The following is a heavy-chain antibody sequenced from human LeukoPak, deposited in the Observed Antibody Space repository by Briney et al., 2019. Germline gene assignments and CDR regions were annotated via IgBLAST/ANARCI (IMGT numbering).Heavy chain of an antibody. Sequence: ASVTVSCKASGYTFTSYGISWVRQAPGPGLEWMGWISAYNGNTNYAQKLQGRVTMTTDTSTSTAYMELRSLRSDDTAVYYCAKSHYYGSGRGAFDIWGQGTMVTVSS. D-gene: IGHD3-10*01. CDR2: ISAYNGNT. CDR3: AKSHYYGSGRGAFDI. CDR1: GYTFTSYG. J-gene: IGHJ3*02. V-gene: IGHV1-18*01.